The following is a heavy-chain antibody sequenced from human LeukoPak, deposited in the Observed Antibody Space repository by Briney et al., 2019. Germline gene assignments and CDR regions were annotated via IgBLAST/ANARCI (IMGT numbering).Heavy chain of an antibody. V-gene: IGHV4-4*07. J-gene: IGHJ5*02. D-gene: IGHD6-6*01. CDR3: ARDLEGQLANWFDP. CDR2: IYTSGST. CDR1: GVSISSYY. Sequence: SETLSLTCSVSGVSISSYYWSWLRQPAGKGLEWIGRIYTSGSTNYNPSLKSRVTMSVDTSKNQFSLKLSSVTAADTAVYYCARDLEGQLANWFDPWGQGTLVAVSS.